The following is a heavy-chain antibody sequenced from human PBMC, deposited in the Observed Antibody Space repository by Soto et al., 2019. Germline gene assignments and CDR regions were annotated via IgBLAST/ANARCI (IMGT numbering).Heavy chain of an antibody. CDR2: IYYSGST. V-gene: IGHV4-31*03. D-gene: IGHD6-13*01. Sequence: SETLFLTCTVSGGSISSGGYYWSWIRQHPGKGLEWIGYIYYSGSTYYNPSLKSRVTISVDTSKNQFSLKLSSVTAADTAVYYCAREVSGAAGTDPNNWFDPWGQGTLVTVSS. CDR1: GGSISSGGYY. CDR3: AREVSGAAGTDPNNWFDP. J-gene: IGHJ5*02.